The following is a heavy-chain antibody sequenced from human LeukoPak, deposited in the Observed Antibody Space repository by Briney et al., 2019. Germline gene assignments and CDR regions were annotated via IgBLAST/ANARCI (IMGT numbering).Heavy chain of an antibody. CDR2: IHSSGTT. V-gene: IGHV4-59*12. CDR1: GGSISAYY. D-gene: IGHD4-17*01. CDR3: ARDSLTVTTGEYYFDY. J-gene: IGHJ4*02. Sequence: SETLSLTCTVSGGSISAYYWSWVRQPPGKGLEWVGYIHSSGTTNYNPSLASRVTISVATPKNQFSLKLSSVTAADTAVYYCARDSLTVTTGEYYFDYWGQGTLVTVSS.